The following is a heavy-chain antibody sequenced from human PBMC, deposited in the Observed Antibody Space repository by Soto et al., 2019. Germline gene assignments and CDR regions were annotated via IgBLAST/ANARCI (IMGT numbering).Heavy chain of an antibody. Sequence: PGESLKISCKGSGYSFTSYWISWVRQMPGKGLEWMGRIDPSDSYTNYSPSFQGHVTISADKSISTAYLQWSSLKASDTAMYYCARLGVPSSIAARHNSPYYYGMDVWGQGTTVTVSS. CDR1: GYSFTSYW. J-gene: IGHJ6*02. D-gene: IGHD6-6*01. V-gene: IGHV5-10-1*01. CDR3: ARLGVPSSIAARHNSPYYYGMDV. CDR2: IDPSDSYT.